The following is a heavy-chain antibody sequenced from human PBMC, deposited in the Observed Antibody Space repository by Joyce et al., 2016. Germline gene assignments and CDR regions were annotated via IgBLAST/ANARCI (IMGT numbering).Heavy chain of an antibody. CDR3: ARDRSPTFDTDGNYYEVATNFDY. V-gene: IGHV3-30-3*01. J-gene: IGHJ4*02. CDR2: MSYGEHNK. D-gene: IGHD3-22*01. CDR1: GFNFSTYP. Sequence: QVQLVESGGGVVRPGRSLRLSCSASGFNFSTYPMHWVRQARGKGREWVAVMSYGEHNKHSANCVKGRLTISRDNSKSTLYLQVNSLRTEDTAVYFCARDRSPTFDTDGNYYEVATNFDYWGQGTLITVSS.